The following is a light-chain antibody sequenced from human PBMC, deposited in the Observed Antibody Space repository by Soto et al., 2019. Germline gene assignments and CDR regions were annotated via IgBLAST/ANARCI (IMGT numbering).Light chain of an antibody. CDR2: AAS. CDR3: QQLNSYT. Sequence: DIQLTQSPSFLSASVGDRVTITCRASQGISNFLVWYQQKPGKTPKVLIYAASTLQSGVPPRFSASGSGTEFTLTISSLQPEDFATYYCQQLNSYTFGPGTKVDIK. J-gene: IGKJ3*01. V-gene: IGKV1-9*01. CDR1: QGISNF.